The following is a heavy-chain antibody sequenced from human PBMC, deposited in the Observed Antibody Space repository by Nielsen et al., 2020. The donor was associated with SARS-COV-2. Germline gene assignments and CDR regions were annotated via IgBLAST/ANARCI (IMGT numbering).Heavy chain of an antibody. J-gene: IGHJ6*02. V-gene: IGHV4-59*13. CDR1: GGSISNYY. D-gene: IGHD1-26*01. Sequence: SETLSLTCTVSGGSISNYYWSWIRQPPGKGLEWIGYIYYSGSTIYNPSLESRVTISVDTSKTQFSLKLSSVTPADTAVYYCATSSPFLGSYYYYGMDVWGQGTTVTVSS. CDR3: ATSSPFLGSYYYYGMDV. CDR2: IYYSGST.